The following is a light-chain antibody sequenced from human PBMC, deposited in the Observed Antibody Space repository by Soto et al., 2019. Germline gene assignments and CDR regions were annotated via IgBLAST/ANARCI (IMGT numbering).Light chain of an antibody. CDR1: QSVSSSY. V-gene: IGKV3-20*01. CDR2: GAS. CDR3: QQYGSSRWT. J-gene: IGKJ1*01. Sequence: EIVLTQSPGTLSLSPGERATLSCRASQSVSSSYLAWYQQNRGQAPRLLIYGASSRATGIPDRFSGSGSGTDFTLTISRLETEDFAVYYCQQYGSSRWTFGQGTKVNIK.